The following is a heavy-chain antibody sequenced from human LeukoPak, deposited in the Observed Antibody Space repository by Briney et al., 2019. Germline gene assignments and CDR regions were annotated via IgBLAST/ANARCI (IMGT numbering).Heavy chain of an antibody. CDR1: GFTFSSYW. CDR2: INHSGST. D-gene: IGHD3-10*01. Sequence: GSLRLSCAASGFTFSSYWMSWIRQPPGKGLEWIGEINHSGSTNYNPSLKSRVTISVDTSKNQFSLNLSSVTAADTAVYYCATSGPNDAFDIWGQGTMIAVSS. J-gene: IGHJ3*02. V-gene: IGHV4-34*08. CDR3: ATSGPNDAFDI.